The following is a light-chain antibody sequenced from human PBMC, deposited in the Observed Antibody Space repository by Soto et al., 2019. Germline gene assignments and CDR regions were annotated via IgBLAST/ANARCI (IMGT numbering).Light chain of an antibody. CDR1: QSVSSH. Sequence: EIVMTQSPVTLSVSPGERATLSCRASQSVSSHLAWYQHKPGQAPRLLIYDASTRATDVPDRFTGSGSATEFTLTISSLQSEDFAVYYCQQYNNWPLTWTFGLGTKVEIK. CDR2: DAS. V-gene: IGKV3-15*01. J-gene: IGKJ1*01. CDR3: QQYNNWPLTWT.